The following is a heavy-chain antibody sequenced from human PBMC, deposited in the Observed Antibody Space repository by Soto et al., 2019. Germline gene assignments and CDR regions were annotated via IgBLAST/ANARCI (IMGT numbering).Heavy chain of an antibody. V-gene: IGHV4-59*01. CDR2: IYYSGST. J-gene: IGHJ4*02. D-gene: IGHD5-18*01. CDR1: GGSISSYY. CDR3: ASLYSYGSTRVFDY. Sequence: SETLSLTCTVSGGSISSYYWSWIRQPPGKGLEWIGYIYYSGSTNYNPSLKSRVTISVDTSKNQFSLKLSSVTAADTAVYYCASLYSYGSTRVFDYWGQGTLVTISS.